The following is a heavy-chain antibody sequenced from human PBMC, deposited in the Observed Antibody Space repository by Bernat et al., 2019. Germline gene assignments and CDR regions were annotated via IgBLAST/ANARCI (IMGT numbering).Heavy chain of an antibody. D-gene: IGHD6-13*01. CDR1: VGSISSSSYY. Sequence: QLQLQESGPGLVKPSETLSLTCTFSVGSISSSSYYWGWIRQPPGKGLEWIGTIYYSGNTYYNPSLKIRVTISVDTSKNQFSLKLSSVTAADTAVYYCARHRFSSSHSPLDYWGQGTLVTISS. J-gene: IGHJ4*02. CDR3: ARHRFSSSHSPLDY. V-gene: IGHV4-39*01. CDR2: IYYSGNT.